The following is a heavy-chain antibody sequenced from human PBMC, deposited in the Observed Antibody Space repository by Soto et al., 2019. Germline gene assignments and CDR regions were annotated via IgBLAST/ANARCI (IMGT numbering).Heavy chain of an antibody. CDR3: ARDTYYYDSSGYYRYFQH. D-gene: IGHD3-22*01. CDR2: ISAYNGNT. J-gene: IGHJ1*01. V-gene: IGHV1-18*01. Sequence: ASVKVSCKASGYTFTSYGISWVRQAPGQGLEWMGWISAYNGNTNYAQKLQGRVTMTTDTSTSTAYMELRSLRSDDTAVYCCARDTYYYDSSGYYRYFQHWGQGTLVTVSS. CDR1: GYTFTSYG.